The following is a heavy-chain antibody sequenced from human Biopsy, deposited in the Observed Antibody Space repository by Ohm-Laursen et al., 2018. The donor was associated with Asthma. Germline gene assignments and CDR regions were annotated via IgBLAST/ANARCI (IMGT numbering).Heavy chain of an antibody. D-gene: IGHD7-27*01. V-gene: IGHV4-39*01. CDR3: ARHWDWGSFFDY. Sequence: SDTLSLTCTVSDGSMSSSSYCWGWIRQPPGKGLEWMGSISYTGSAYHNPSLKSRVTISVDTSKNHFSLKLSSVTAADTAVYYCARHWDWGSFFDYWGQGTPVTVSS. CDR1: DGSMSSSSYC. J-gene: IGHJ4*02. CDR2: ISYTGSA.